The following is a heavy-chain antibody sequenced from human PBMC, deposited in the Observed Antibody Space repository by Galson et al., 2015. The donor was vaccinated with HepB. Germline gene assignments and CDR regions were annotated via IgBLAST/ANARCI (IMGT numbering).Heavy chain of an antibody. CDR2: IIPIFGTA. D-gene: IGHD3-22*01. CDR1: GGTFSSYA. CDR3: ATCTYYYDSSGYLFDY. V-gene: IGHV1-69*13. Sequence: SVKVSCKASGGTFSSYAISWVRQAPGQGLEWMGGIIPIFGTANYAQKFQGRVTITADESTSTAYVELSSLRSEDTAVYYCATCTYYYDSSGYLFDYWGQGTLVTVSS. J-gene: IGHJ4*02.